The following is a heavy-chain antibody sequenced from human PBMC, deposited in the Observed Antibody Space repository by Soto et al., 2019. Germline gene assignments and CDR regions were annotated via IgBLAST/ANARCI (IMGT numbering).Heavy chain of an antibody. V-gene: IGHV5-51*01. CDR2: IYPGDSDT. D-gene: IGHD3-22*01. Sequence: ACLTNFGKGSGWGIRDNSIGGVRLMKGKGLEWMGIIYPGDSDTRYSPSFQGQVTISADKSISTAYLQWSRLKASDTAIYYCARYYYDSSGYLDAFDIWGQGTMVTVSS. J-gene: IGHJ3*02. CDR1: GWGIRDNS. CDR3: ARYYYDSSGYLDAFDI.